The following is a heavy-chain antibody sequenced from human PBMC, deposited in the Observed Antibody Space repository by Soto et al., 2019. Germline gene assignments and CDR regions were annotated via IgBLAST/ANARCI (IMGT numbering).Heavy chain of an antibody. J-gene: IGHJ4*02. CDR2: IIPILGIA. CDR1: GGTFSSYT. D-gene: IGHD2-2*01. CDR3: ARYGGYCSSTSCYETRGFDY. V-gene: IGHV1-69*02. Sequence: QVQLVQSGAEVKKPGSSVKVSCKASGGTFSSYTISWVRQAPGQGLEWMGRIIPILGIANYAQKFQGRVTITEDKSTSTAYMELSSLRSEDTAVYYCARYGGYCSSTSCYETRGFDYWGQGPLVTVSS.